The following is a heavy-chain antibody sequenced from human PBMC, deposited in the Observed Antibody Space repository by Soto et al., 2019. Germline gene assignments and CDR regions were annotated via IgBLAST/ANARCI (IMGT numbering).Heavy chain of an antibody. CDR1: GFTFSSYA. CDR3: ARPSSGWENWFDP. Sequence: GGSLRLSCAASGFTFSSYAMHWVRQAPGKGLEWVTFISYDGSNKYYADSVKGRFTISRDNSKNTLYLQMNSLRAEDTAVYYCARPSSGWENWFDPWGQGTLVTVSS. CDR2: ISYDGSNK. J-gene: IGHJ5*02. D-gene: IGHD6-19*01. V-gene: IGHV3-30-3*01.